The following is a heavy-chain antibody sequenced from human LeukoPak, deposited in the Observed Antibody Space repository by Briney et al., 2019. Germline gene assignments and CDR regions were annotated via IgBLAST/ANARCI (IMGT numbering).Heavy chain of an antibody. V-gene: IGHV4-39*07. CDR3: ARTTLLYSDWSPDAFDI. D-gene: IGHD3-9*01. CDR2: IYYSGST. Sequence: PSETLSLTCTVSGGSISSSSYYWGWIRQPPGKGLKWIGSIYYSGSTYYNPSLKNRVTISVDTPKNQFSLKLSSVTAADTAVYYCARTTLLYSDWSPDAFDIWGQGTMVTVSS. CDR1: GGSISSSSYY. J-gene: IGHJ3*02.